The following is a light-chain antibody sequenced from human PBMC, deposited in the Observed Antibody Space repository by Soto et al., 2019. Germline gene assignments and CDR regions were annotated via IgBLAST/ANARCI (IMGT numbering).Light chain of an antibody. Sequence: DIQMTQSPSSVSASVGDRVTITCRASQDISVWLAWYQRKPGKAPKLLIYAASNLQTGVPSRFSGSGSGTEFTLTISSLQPEDFATYYCQQANSFPRTFGPGTKVDIK. CDR2: AAS. J-gene: IGKJ3*01. CDR1: QDISVW. V-gene: IGKV1D-12*01. CDR3: QQANSFPRT.